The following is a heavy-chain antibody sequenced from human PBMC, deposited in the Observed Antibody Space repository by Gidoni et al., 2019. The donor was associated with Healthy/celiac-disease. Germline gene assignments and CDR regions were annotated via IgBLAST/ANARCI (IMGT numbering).Heavy chain of an antibody. CDR1: GFTFSSYG. CDR2: IWYDGSNK. V-gene: IGHV3-33*01. CDR3: AGIAAAGTDDY. J-gene: IGHJ4*02. Sequence: QVQLVESGGGVVQPGRSLRLSCAASGFTFSSYGMHWVRQAPGKGLEWVAVIWYDGSNKYYADSVKGRFTISRDNSKNTLYLQMNSLRAEDTAVYYCAGIAAAGTDDYWGQGTLVTVSS. D-gene: IGHD6-13*01.